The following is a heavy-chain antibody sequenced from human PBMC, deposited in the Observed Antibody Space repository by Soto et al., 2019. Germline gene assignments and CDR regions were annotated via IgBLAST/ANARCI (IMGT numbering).Heavy chain of an antibody. J-gene: IGHJ4*02. CDR1: GGSISSYY. V-gene: IGHV4-59*01. CDR2: IYYSGST. D-gene: IGHD1-26*01. CDR3: ARGASGSCFDY. Sequence: PSETLSLTCTVSGGSISSYYWSWIRQPPGKGLEWIGYIYYSGSTNYNPSLKSRVTISVDTSKNQFSLKLSSVTAADTAVYYCARGASGSCFDYWGQGTLVTAPQ.